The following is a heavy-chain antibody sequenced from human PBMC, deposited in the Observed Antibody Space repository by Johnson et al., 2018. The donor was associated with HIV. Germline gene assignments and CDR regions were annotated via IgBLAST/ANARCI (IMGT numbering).Heavy chain of an antibody. CDR3: AGGGLGYQNIHDPFDI. Sequence: QLVESGGGVVQPGRSLRLSCAASGFTFSSYAMHWVRQAPGKGLEWVAVISSDGSNKYYADPGKGRFTISRDNAKTSQDRQMNSRRAEDTALYYCAGGGLGYQNIHDPFDIWGQGTMVTVSS. CDR2: ISSDGSNK. J-gene: IGHJ3*02. CDR1: GFTFSSYA. D-gene: IGHD2-2*01. V-gene: IGHV3-30*04.